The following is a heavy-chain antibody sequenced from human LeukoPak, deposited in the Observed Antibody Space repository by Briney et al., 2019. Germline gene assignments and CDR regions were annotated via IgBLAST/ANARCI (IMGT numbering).Heavy chain of an antibody. Sequence: PGGSLRLSCAASGFTFSSYWMSWVRQAPGKGLEWVANIKQDGSEKYYVDSVKGRFTISRDNAKNSLYLQMNSLRAEDTAVYYCARDRRFVNWDSSGEKASDIWGQGTMVTVSS. D-gene: IGHD3-22*01. J-gene: IGHJ3*02. CDR1: GFTFSSYW. V-gene: IGHV3-7*01. CDR2: IKQDGSEK. CDR3: ARDRRFVNWDSSGEKASDI.